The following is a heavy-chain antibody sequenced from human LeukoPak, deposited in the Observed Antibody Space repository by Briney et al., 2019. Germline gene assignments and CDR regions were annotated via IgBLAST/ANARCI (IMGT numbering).Heavy chain of an antibody. CDR2: IWYDGSTK. Sequence: PGGSLRLSCAASGFTFSRCGMHWVRQASGKGLEWVAVIWYDGSTKYYADSVKGRFTVSRDNSKNTLYLQMSSLRAEDTAVYYCARGDYYYDSSGYPGDWGQGTLVTVSS. D-gene: IGHD3-22*01. CDR1: GFTFSRCG. J-gene: IGHJ4*02. CDR3: ARGDYYYDSSGYPGD. V-gene: IGHV3-33*01.